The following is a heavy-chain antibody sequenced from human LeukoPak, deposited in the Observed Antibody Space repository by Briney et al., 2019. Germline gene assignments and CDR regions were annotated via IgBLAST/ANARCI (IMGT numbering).Heavy chain of an antibody. J-gene: IGHJ4*02. Sequence: ASVKVSCKASGYTFTSYGISWVRQAPGRGLEWMGWINPNSGGTNYAQKFQGRVTMTRDTSISTAYMELSRLRSDDTAVYYCARDPYYYDSSGYTFDYWGQGTLVTVSS. CDR3: ARDPYYYDSSGYTFDY. V-gene: IGHV1-2*02. CDR1: GYTFTSYG. CDR2: INPNSGGT. D-gene: IGHD3-22*01.